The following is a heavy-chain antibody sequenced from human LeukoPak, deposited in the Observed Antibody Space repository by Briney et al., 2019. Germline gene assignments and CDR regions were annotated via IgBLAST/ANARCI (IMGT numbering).Heavy chain of an antibody. D-gene: IGHD6-6*01. Sequence: ASVKVSCKASGYTFTSYYMHWVRQAPGQELEWMGIINPSGGSTSYAQKFQGRVTMTRDMSTSTVYMELSSLRSEDTAVYYCASRSLAARRYYYYMDVWGKGTTVTVSS. J-gene: IGHJ6*03. CDR3: ASRSLAARRYYYYMDV. V-gene: IGHV1-46*01. CDR2: INPSGGST. CDR1: GYTFTSYY.